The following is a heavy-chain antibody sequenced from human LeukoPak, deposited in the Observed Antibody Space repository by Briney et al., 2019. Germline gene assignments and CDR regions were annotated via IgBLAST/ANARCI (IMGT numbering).Heavy chain of an antibody. CDR3: SSGSSTSWYFDY. CDR2: IRSKAYSRTT. D-gene: IGHD2-2*01. Sequence: QPGRSLRLSCTASGLTFGDYGMSWVRQAQGKGLGWVGFIRSKAYSRTTEYAASVKGRLSISRDDSKHIAFLQMNSLKAEDRAVYYCSSGSSTSWYFDYWGQGALVTVST. V-gene: IGHV3-49*04. CDR1: GLTFGDYG. J-gene: IGHJ4*02.